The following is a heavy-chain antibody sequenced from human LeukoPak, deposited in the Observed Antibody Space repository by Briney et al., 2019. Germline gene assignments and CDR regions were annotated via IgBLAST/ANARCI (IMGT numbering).Heavy chain of an antibody. J-gene: IGHJ4*02. V-gene: IGHV5-51*01. CDR1: GYSFTNYW. Sequence: GESLKISCKGSGYSFTNYWIGWVRQMPGKGLEWTGIIYPGDSDTRYSPSFQGQVTISADKSIRTAYLQWSSLKASDTAIYYCARHHDYGDYGCFDYWGQGTLVTVSS. D-gene: IGHD4-17*01. CDR2: IYPGDSDT. CDR3: ARHHDYGDYGCFDY.